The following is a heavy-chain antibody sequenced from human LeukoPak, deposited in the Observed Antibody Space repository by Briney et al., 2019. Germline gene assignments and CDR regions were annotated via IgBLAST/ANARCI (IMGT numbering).Heavy chain of an antibody. J-gene: IGHJ6*02. D-gene: IGHD3-22*01. V-gene: IGHV1-46*01. CDR2: INPSGGST. Sequence: ASVKVSCKASGYTFTNYYMHWVRQAPGQGLEWMGIINPSGGSTTYAQKFQGRVTMTRDTSTSTVYMELSSLRSEDTAVYYCARTPGMVVVKTFYCMDVWGQGTTVTVSS. CDR1: GYTFTNYY. CDR3: ARTPGMVVVKTFYCMDV.